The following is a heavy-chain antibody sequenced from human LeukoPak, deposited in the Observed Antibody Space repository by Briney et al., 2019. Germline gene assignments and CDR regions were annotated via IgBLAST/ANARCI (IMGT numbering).Heavy chain of an antibody. Sequence: GGSLRLSCAVSGYIVSGKYMGWVRQAPGKGLEYVSVIYSGGSTYYIDSVKGRFTISRDNSKNTLYFQMNSLRVEDTAVYYCVTPGPTVTGGFEYWGQGTLVTVSS. CDR1: GYIVSGKY. D-gene: IGHD4-17*01. J-gene: IGHJ4*02. V-gene: IGHV3-53*01. CDR3: VTPGPTVTGGFEY. CDR2: IYSGGST.